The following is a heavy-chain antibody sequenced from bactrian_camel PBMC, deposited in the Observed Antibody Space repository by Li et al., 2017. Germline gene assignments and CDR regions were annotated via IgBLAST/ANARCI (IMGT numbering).Heavy chain of an antibody. D-gene: IGHD5*01. CDR3: AADPLDYGLGFSTDRECQRQTENGGAIFHN. J-gene: IGHJ4*01. V-gene: IGHV3S53*01. CDR1: GVIAGIYC. CDR2: IERGSSA. Sequence: QVQLVESGGGSVEAGGSLSLSCAMTGVSGVIAGIYCMGWFRQRPGQQRAEVATIERGSSARVFMGGRFTISRDNSKNTLYLQMNNLNAGDSAMYYCAADPLDYGLGFSTDRECQRQTENGGAIFHNWGQGTQVTVS.